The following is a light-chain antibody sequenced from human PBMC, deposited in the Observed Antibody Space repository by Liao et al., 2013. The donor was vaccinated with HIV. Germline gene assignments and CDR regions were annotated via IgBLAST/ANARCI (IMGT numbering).Light chain of an antibody. J-gene: IGLJ2*01. CDR2: QDS. V-gene: IGLV3-1*01. Sequence: SYDLTQPPSVSVSPGQTASITCSGGELGNKYACWYQQKPGQSPVLVIYQDSKRPSGIPERFSGYNSGNTATLTISGTQAMDEADYYCQAWDSSTVVFGGGTKLTVL. CDR3: QAWDSSTVV. CDR1: ELGNKY.